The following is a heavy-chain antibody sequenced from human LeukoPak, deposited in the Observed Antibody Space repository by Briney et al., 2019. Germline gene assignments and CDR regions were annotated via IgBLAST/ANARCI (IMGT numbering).Heavy chain of an antibody. J-gene: IGHJ6*02. D-gene: IGHD1-26*01. CDR1: GYTFTSYY. Sequence: GASVKVSCKASGYTFTSYYMHWVRQAPGQGLEWMGIINPSGGSTSYAQKFQGRVTMTRDTSTSTVYMELSSLRSDDTAVYYCARDLAATGKYYYGMDVWGQGTTVTVSS. CDR3: ARDLAATGKYYYGMDV. CDR2: INPSGGST. V-gene: IGHV1-46*01.